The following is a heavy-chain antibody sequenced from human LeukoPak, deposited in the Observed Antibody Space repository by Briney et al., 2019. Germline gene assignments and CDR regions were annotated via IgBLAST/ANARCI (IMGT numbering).Heavy chain of an antibody. CDR3: ARGVGNYRYYFDS. CDR2: INHSGST. J-gene: IGHJ4*02. CDR1: GGSFSGYY. Sequence: SETLSLTCAVYGGSFSGYYWSWIRQPPGKGLEWIGEINHSGSTNYNPSLKSRVTISMDTSKNQFSLKLGSVTAADTAVYYCARGVGNYRYYFDSWGQGTLVTVSS. V-gene: IGHV4-34*01. D-gene: IGHD3-22*01.